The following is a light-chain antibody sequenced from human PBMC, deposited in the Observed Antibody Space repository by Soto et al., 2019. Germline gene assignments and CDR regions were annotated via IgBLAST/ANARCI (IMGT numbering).Light chain of an antibody. CDR1: QGIRNS. V-gene: IGKV1-16*01. J-gene: IGKJ4*01. Sequence: DIQMTQSPSSLSASVGDRVTITCRASQGIRNSLGWFQQKPGKAPKSLIYAASRLQSGVPSRFIGGGSGTDFTLTISSLQPEDFASYYCQQYESYPVTFGGGTKVEIK. CDR3: QQYESYPVT. CDR2: AAS.